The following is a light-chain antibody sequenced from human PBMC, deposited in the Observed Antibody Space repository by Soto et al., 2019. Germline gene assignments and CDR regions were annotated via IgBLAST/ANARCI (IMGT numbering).Light chain of an antibody. CDR2: ALS. J-gene: IGKJ1*01. CDR1: QSVTSDY. V-gene: IGKV3-20*01. Sequence: DIVLTQSPGTLSLSPGESAALSCRASQSVTSDYLVWYRQKPGQAPRLLIYALSSRAAGIPDRFSGSGSGTDFTLTITRLEPEDSAVYYCQQHSSSPWTFGQGTRVEV. CDR3: QQHSSSPWT.